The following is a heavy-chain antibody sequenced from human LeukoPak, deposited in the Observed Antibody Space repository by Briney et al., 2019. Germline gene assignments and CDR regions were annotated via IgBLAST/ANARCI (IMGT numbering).Heavy chain of an antibody. Sequence: GRSLRLSCAASGFTFSSYAMHWVRQAPGKGLEWVAVIWYDGSKKLYADSVKGRLTISRDNSKNTLYLQMNSLRAEDTAVYYCARDSGGYLDYWGQGTLVTVSS. CDR2: IWYDGSKK. D-gene: IGHD3-22*01. V-gene: IGHV3-33*01. J-gene: IGHJ4*02. CDR1: GFTFSSYA. CDR3: ARDSGGYLDY.